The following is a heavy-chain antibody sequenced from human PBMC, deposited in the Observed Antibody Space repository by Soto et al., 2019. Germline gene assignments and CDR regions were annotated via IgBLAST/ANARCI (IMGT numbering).Heavy chain of an antibody. CDR2: INSDGSST. CDR1: GFTFSSYW. J-gene: IGHJ4*02. V-gene: IGHV3-74*01. D-gene: IGHD1-26*01. Sequence: WGSLRLSCAASGFTFSSYWMHWVRQAPGQGLVWVSRINSDGSSTSYADSVKGRFTISRDKAKNTLYLQMNSLRAEDTAVYYCGRDPYSGARYYLDLWGQGTQVTVSS. CDR3: GRDPYSGARYYLDL.